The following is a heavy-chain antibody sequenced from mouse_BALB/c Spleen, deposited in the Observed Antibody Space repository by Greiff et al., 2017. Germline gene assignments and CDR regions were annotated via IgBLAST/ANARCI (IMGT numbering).Heavy chain of an antibody. CDR3: AKSYNGDYYAMDY. J-gene: IGHJ4*01. Sequence: QVQLKQSGAELVRPGTSVKVSCKASGYAFTNYLIEWVKQRPGQGLEWIGVINPGSGGTNYNEKFKGKATLTADKSSSTAYMQLSSLTSDDSAVYFSAKSYNGDYYAMDYWGQGTSVTVSS. D-gene: IGHD1-2*01. CDR1: GYAFTNYL. V-gene: IGHV1-54*01. CDR2: INPGSGGT.